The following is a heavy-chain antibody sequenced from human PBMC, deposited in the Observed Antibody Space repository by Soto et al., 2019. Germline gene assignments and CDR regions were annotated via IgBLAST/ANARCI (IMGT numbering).Heavy chain of an antibody. J-gene: IGHJ1*01. D-gene: IGHD3-22*01. V-gene: IGHV1-3*01. Sequence: GASVKVSCKASGYTFTSYAMHWVRQAPGQRLEWMGWINAGNGNTKYSQKFQGRVTITRDTSASTAYMELSSLRSDDTAFYYCARAVDYYDSSGYYTHEYFQHWGQGTLVTVSS. CDR2: INAGNGNT. CDR3: ARAVDYYDSSGYYTHEYFQH. CDR1: GYTFTSYA.